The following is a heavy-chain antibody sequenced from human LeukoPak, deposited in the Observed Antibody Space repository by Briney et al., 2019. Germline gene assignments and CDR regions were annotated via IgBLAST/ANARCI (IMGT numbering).Heavy chain of an antibody. CDR1: GFTFSRYS. Sequence: PGGSLRLSCAASGFTFSRYSMNWVRQAPGKGLEWISYIGISSGNTKYADSVKGRFTISGDKAKNSVYLQMNSLRVEDTAVYYCARDTKYAFDNWGQGTLVTVSS. J-gene: IGHJ4*02. CDR3: ARDTKYAFDN. D-gene: IGHD2-2*01. V-gene: IGHV3-48*01. CDR2: IGISSGNT.